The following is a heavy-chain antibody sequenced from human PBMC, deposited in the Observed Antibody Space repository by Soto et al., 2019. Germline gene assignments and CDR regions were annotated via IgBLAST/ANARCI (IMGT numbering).Heavy chain of an antibody. J-gene: IGHJ4*02. CDR2: SRDKAQGYST. V-gene: IGHV3-72*01. D-gene: IGHD3-22*01. CDR3: VRATYFSDSSGYTRCFDY. Sequence: SCEGPRYNLSDHNIDRARQAPGKGQERVARSRDKAQGYSTAYAASEKGRFTTSRDESKHSVHLQMNSLKTEDSAVYYCVRATYFSDSSGYTRCFDYWGQGTLVTVSS. CDR1: RYNLSDHN.